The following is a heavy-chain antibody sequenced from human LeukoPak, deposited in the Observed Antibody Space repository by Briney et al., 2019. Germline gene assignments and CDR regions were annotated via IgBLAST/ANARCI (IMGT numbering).Heavy chain of an antibody. D-gene: IGHD2-15*01. Sequence: ASVKVSCKASGYTFTSYAMHWVRQAPGQRLEWMGWINAGNGNTKYSQKFQGRVTITRDTSASTAYMELSSLRSEDTAVYYCARSVVAAHYYYYGMDVWGQGTTVTVSS. V-gene: IGHV1-3*01. J-gene: IGHJ6*02. CDR1: GYTFTSYA. CDR3: ARSVVAAHYYYYGMDV. CDR2: INAGNGNT.